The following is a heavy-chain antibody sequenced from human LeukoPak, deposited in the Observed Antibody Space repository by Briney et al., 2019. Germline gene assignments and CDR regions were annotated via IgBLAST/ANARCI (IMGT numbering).Heavy chain of an antibody. J-gene: IGHJ5*02. CDR3: ANDQVKGGYYDSNETPFDP. CDR1: GFTFSSYG. Sequence: GGSLGLSCAASGFTFSSYGMHWVRPAPGKGLEWVAFIRYDGSNKYYADSVTGRFTISRDNSKNTLYLQMNSLRAEDTAVYYCANDQVKGGYYDSNETPFDPWGQGTLVTVSS. CDR2: IRYDGSNK. D-gene: IGHD3-22*01. V-gene: IGHV3-30*02.